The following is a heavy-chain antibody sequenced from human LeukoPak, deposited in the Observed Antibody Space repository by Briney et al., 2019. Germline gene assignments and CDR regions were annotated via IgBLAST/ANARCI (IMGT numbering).Heavy chain of an antibody. CDR1: GGSISSGGYY. J-gene: IGHJ6*03. Sequence: SETLSLTCTVFGGSISSGGYYWSWIRQHQGKGLEWIGYIYYSGSTYYNPSLKSRVTISVDTSKKQFSLKLSSVTAANTAVYYCARASASLAYCGGDCYSPPYYYFMDVWGKGTTVTVSS. CDR3: ARASASLAYCGGDCYSPPYYYFMDV. V-gene: IGHV4-31*03. CDR2: IYYSGST. D-gene: IGHD2-21*02.